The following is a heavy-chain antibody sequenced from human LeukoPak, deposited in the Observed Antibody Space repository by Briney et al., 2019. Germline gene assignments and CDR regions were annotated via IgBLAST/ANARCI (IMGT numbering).Heavy chain of an antibody. J-gene: IGHJ4*02. Sequence: GGSLRLSWAASGLSFSSFAMSWVRQAPARGLEWLSSMKGTGATIYADSVTGRCTLFRDGSRNTVHLQLNNLRVEDTAVYYCARASWVSTADVVRWGQGIVVTVSS. V-gene: IGHV3-23*01. CDR1: GLSFSSFA. CDR3: ARASWVSTADVVR. D-gene: IGHD2-15*01. CDR2: MKGTGAT.